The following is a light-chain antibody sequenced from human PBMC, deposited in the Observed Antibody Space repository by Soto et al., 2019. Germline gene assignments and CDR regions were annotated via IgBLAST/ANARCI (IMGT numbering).Light chain of an antibody. CDR1: ESISRH. V-gene: IGKV1-39*01. Sequence: DIQMTQSPSSLSASVGDRVTITCRASESISRHLNWYQQKPGNAPKLLIYAASSLQNGVPSRFSGSGSGTDFTLTISNLQPGDFATYYCQESYSTLPITFGQGTRLETK. CDR3: QESYSTLPIT. CDR2: AAS. J-gene: IGKJ5*01.